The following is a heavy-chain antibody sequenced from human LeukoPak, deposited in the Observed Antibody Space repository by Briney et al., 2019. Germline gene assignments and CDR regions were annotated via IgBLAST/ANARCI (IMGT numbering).Heavy chain of an antibody. J-gene: IGHJ4*02. V-gene: IGHV3-74*01. CDR1: GFTFGNYW. CDR2: IKSDGSRT. CDR3: ARELPFDC. D-gene: IGHD2-15*01. Sequence: GGSLRLSCAASGFTFGNYWMHWVRQAPGKGLVWVSRIKSDGSRTDYADSVKGRFTISRDNAKNTLYLQMNSLRAEDTAVYYCARELPFDCWGQGILVTVSS.